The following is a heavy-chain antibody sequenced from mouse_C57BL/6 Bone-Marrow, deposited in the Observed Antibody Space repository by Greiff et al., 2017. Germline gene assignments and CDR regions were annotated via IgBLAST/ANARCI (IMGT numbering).Heavy chain of an antibody. Sequence: VQLQQSGAELARPGASVKLSCKASGYTFTSYGISWVKQRTGQGLEWIGEIYPRSGNTYYNEKFKGKATLTADKSSSTAYMELRSLTSEDSAVDFCARRGWLLPFAYWGQGTLVTVSA. J-gene: IGHJ3*01. V-gene: IGHV1-81*01. D-gene: IGHD2-3*01. CDR3: ARRGWLLPFAY. CDR1: GYTFTSYG. CDR2: IYPRSGNT.